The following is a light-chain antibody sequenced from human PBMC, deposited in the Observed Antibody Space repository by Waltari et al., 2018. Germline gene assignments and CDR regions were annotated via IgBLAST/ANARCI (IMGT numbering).Light chain of an antibody. CDR1: SNNVGNQG. J-gene: IGLJ1*01. Sequence: QAGLTQPPSVSKGLRQTATLTCTGDSNNVGNQGAAWLQQHQGRSPKLLSYRNNNRPSGISERFSASRSGNTASLTITGLQPEDEAYYYCSAWDSRLSSHVFGTGTKVTVL. CDR2: RNN. V-gene: IGLV10-54*04. CDR3: SAWDSRLSSHV.